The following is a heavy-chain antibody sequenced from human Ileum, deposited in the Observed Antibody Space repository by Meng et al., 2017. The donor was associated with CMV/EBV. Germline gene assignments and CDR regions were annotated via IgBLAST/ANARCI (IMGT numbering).Heavy chain of an antibody. CDR2: INPNSGGT. CDR3: ARESAAGTFLSDY. Sequence: CKASGYTFTGYYMHWVRQAPGQGLEWMGWINPNSGGTNYAQKFQGRVTMTRDTSISTAYMELSRLRSDDTAVYYCARESAAGTFLSDYWGQGTLVTVSS. V-gene: IGHV1-2*02. D-gene: IGHD6-13*01. J-gene: IGHJ4*02. CDR1: GYTFTGYY.